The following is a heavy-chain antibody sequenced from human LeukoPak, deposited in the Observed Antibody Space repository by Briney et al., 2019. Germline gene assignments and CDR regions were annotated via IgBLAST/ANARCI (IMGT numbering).Heavy chain of an antibody. CDR2: IYSGGST. J-gene: IGHJ4*02. CDR1: GFTVSSNY. CDR3: ASPATPGITPIDY. V-gene: IGHV3-53*01. D-gene: IGHD1-20*01. Sequence: GGSLRLSCAASGFTVSSNYMSWVRQAPGKGLEWVSVIYSGGSTYYADSVKGRFTISRDNSKNTLYLQMNSLRAEDTAVYYCASPATPGITPIDYWGQGTLVTVSS.